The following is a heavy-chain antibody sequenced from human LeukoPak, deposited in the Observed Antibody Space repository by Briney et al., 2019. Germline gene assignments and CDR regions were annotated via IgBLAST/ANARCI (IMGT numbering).Heavy chain of an antibody. V-gene: IGHV3-48*03. CDR2: ISSSGSTI. J-gene: IGHJ4*02. CDR1: GFTFSSYE. D-gene: IGHD3-22*01. CDR3: AKRGVVIRVILVGFHKEAYYFDS. Sequence: GGSLRLSCAAPGFTFSSYEMNWVRQAPGKGLERVSHISSSGSTIYYADSVKGRFTISRDNAKNSLYLQMNNLRADDTAVYFCAKRGVVIRVILVGFHKEAYYFDSWGQGALVTVSS.